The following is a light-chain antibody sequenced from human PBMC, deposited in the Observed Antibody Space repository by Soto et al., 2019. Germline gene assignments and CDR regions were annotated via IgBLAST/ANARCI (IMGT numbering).Light chain of an antibody. Sequence: DLQMTQSPSSLSASVGDRVTITCRASQSINSHLNWYQHKPGKAPNVLIYAASNLEGGLPSRFSGSGSGTDFTLNISSLQPEDFVTYSCQQSDSPPYTFGQGTNLEI. J-gene: IGKJ2*01. CDR1: QSINSH. CDR2: AAS. CDR3: QQSDSPPYT. V-gene: IGKV1-39*01.